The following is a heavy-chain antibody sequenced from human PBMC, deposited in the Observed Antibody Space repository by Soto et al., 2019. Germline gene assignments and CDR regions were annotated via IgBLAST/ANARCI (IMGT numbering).Heavy chain of an antibody. Sequence: SQTLSLTCSVSGGSINSIRYYCGCIRQAPGKGLEWIGNLYHSGNTYYNPSLPSRVSISGDASQSQLYLRVTSVTAADTAVYYCVSGDNRIPSTFAYWGRGTLVTVSX. J-gene: IGHJ4*02. D-gene: IGHD2-2*01. CDR1: GGSINSIRYY. V-gene: IGHV4-39*01. CDR2: LYHSGNT. CDR3: VSGDNRIPSTFAY.